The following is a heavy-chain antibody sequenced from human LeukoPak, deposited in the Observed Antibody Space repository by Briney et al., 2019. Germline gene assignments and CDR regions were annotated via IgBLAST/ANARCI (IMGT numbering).Heavy chain of an antibody. J-gene: IGHJ4*02. CDR3: ARDPYYTADY. CDR2: MNSDGSSK. V-gene: IGHV3-74*01. D-gene: IGHD2-2*02. CDR1: GFIFSSTW. Sequence: PGGPVRLSCTASGFIFSSTWMHWVRHAPGKGRVGVSRMNSDGSSKIYADSLEGRLNIHRDNAKHTLYLHMKSQIGKDTAVFYCARDPYYTADYWGQGTLVTVSS.